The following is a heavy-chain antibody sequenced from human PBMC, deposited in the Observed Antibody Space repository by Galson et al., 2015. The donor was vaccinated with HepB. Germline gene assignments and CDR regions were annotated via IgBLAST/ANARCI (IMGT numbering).Heavy chain of an antibody. CDR2: IHPGGNT. D-gene: IGHD5-18*01. Sequence: SLRLSCAASGFTVSSNYMNWVRQAPGKGLEWVSVIHPGGNTYHADSVKGRFTISRDNSKNTLYLQMNSLRADDTAVYYCAREQSTALDYWGQGTLVTVSS. V-gene: IGHV3-66*01. CDR3: AREQSTALDY. CDR1: GFTVSSNY. J-gene: IGHJ4*02.